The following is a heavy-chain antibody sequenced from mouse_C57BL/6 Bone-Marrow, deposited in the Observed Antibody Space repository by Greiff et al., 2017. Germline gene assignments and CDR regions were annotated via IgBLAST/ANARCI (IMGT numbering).Heavy chain of an antibody. CDR1: GYNFTSYG. CDR3: ARSNYPYYAMDY. Sequence: VQLQQSGAELARPGASVKLSCKASGYNFTSYGISWVKQRTGQGLEWIGEIYPRSGNTYYTEKFKGKATLTADKSSSTAYMELRSLTSEDSAVYFCARSNYPYYAMDYWGQGTSVTVSS. CDR2: IYPRSGNT. J-gene: IGHJ4*01. D-gene: IGHD2-5*01. V-gene: IGHV1-81*01.